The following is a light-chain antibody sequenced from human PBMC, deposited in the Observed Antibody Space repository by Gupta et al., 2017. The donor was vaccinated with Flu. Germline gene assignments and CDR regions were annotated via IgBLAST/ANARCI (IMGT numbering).Light chain of an antibody. CDR2: GAS. V-gene: IGKV3-20*01. J-gene: IGKJ2*01. Sequence: PVALSLSPGDSATLSCRASQTMCSSYLAWFQQKPGQAPRLLIYGASGRATGVAGSFSGGGSGTEFTLTISRLEPEDFAMYYCQQFCNSFTFGQGTKVEIK. CDR1: QTMCSSY. CDR3: QQFCNSFT.